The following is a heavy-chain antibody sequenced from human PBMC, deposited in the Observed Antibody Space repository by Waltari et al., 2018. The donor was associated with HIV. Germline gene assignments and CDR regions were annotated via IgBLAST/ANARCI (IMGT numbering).Heavy chain of an antibody. CDR3: AREGLGSSTRPAFDI. D-gene: IGHD2-2*01. J-gene: IGHJ3*02. CDR2: IYYSGST. V-gene: IGHV4-59*01. CDR1: GGSISSYY. Sequence: QVQLQESGPGLVKPSETLSLTCTVSGGSISSYYWSWIRQPPGKGLEWIGYIYYSGSTNYNPSLKSRVTISVDTSKNQFSLKLSSVTAADTAVYYCAREGLGSSTRPAFDIWGQGTMVTVSS.